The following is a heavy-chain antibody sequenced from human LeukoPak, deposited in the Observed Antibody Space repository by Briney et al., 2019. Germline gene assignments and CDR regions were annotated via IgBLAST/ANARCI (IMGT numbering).Heavy chain of an antibody. D-gene: IGHD3-10*01. CDR3: ARDIRNYYDSGAYGWFDP. Sequence: GGSLRLSCAASGFTFSSYWMHWVRQAPGKGLEWVSSISGSGGNVYYAGSVRGRFTISRDSSKNTVYLQMNSLRAEDTATYYCARDIRNYYDSGAYGWFDPWGQGTLVPVSS. CDR2: ISGSGGNV. V-gene: IGHV3-23*01. CDR1: GFTFSSYW. J-gene: IGHJ5*02.